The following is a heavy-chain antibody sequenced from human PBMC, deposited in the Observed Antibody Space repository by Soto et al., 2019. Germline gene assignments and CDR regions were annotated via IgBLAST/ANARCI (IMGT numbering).Heavy chain of an antibody. J-gene: IGHJ6*02. Sequence: QVQLQESGPGLVKPSQTLSLTCSVSGGSFSSDSFIWSWVRQFPGKGLEWIGYINYSGTTYYNPSLRSGSTMSVDTSKNQFSLNPSSVTAAVTAVCYCARDHKWDGMDVWGQGTTVTVSS. D-gene: IGHD1-26*01. CDR3: ARDHKWDGMDV. V-gene: IGHV4-31*03. CDR1: GGSFSSDSFI. CDR2: INYSGTT.